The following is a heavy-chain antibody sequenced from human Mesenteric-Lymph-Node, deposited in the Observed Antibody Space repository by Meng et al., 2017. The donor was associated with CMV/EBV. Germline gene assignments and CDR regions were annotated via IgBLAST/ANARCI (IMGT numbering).Heavy chain of an antibody. CDR2: INPNSGGT. Sequence: ASVKVSCKASGYTFSDYYVHWVRQAPGQGLEWMGWINPNSGGTNYAQKFQGRVTMTWDTSISTAYMELSTLTSDDTAVYYCARGKGVAFGSAALDIWGQGTVVTVSS. CDR3: ARGKGVAFGSAALDI. CDR1: GYTFSDYY. D-gene: IGHD3-3*02. J-gene: IGHJ3*02. V-gene: IGHV1-2*02.